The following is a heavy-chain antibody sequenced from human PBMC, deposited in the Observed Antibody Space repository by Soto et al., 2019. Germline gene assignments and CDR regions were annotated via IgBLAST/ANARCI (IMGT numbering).Heavy chain of an antibody. Sequence: QVQLVQSGAEVKKPGSSVKVSCKASGGTFSSYAISWVRQAPGQGLEWLGGIIPIFGTANYAQKFQGRVTITADESTSTAYMELSSLRSEDTAVYYCARGPGSGGPVTLVLYYWGQGTLVTVSS. J-gene: IGHJ4*02. CDR3: ARGPGSGGPVTLVLYY. D-gene: IGHD2-15*01. CDR2: IIPIFGTA. CDR1: GGTFSSYA. V-gene: IGHV1-69*01.